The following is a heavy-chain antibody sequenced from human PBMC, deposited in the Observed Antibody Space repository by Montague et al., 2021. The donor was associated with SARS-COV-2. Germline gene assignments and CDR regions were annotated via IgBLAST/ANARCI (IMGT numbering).Heavy chain of an antibody. CDR2: FFYNGTT. CDR3: ARCGLRDLCDY. Sequence: SETLSLTCTVAGDSISSSTYYWGWVRQPPGKGLEWIGSFFYNGTTYYNPSLKSRVTISVDTSKNQFSLKLNSVTAADTAVYYCARCGLRDLCDYWGQGTLVTASA. CDR1: GDSISSSTYY. J-gene: IGHJ4*02. D-gene: IGHD5-12*01. V-gene: IGHV4-39*01.